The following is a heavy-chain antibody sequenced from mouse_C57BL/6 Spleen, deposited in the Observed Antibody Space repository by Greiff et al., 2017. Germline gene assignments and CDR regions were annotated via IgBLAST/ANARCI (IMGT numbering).Heavy chain of an antibody. J-gene: IGHJ4*01. CDR1: GYTFTSYW. Sequence: QVQLQQPGAELVMPGASVKLSCKASGYTFTSYWMHWVKQRPGQGLEWIGEIDPSDSYTTYNQTFKGKSTLTVDKSSSTAYMQLSSLTSEDSAVYYCARRGIRQMDYWGQGTSVTVSS. CDR3: ARRGIRQMDY. CDR2: IDPSDSYT. D-gene: IGHD2-12*01. V-gene: IGHV1-69*01.